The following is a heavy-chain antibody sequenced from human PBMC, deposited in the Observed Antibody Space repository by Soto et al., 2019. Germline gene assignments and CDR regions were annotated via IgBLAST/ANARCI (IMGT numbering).Heavy chain of an antibody. J-gene: IGHJ4*03. V-gene: IGHV4-38-2*02. CDR3: ARVHVMVVAGSTFDY. CDR2: IYHGGTT. Sequence: PSETLSLTCTVSGDSISSGSYWGWIRQPPGEGPEWIASIYHGGTTFYNPSLKSRISISVGTSKNQFSLRLTSVTAADTATYYCARVHVMVVAGSTFDYWGPGTLVTVSS. D-gene: IGHD6-19*01. CDR1: GDSISSGSY.